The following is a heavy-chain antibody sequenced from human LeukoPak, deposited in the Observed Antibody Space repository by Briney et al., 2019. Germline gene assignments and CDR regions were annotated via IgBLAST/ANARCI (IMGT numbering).Heavy chain of an antibody. V-gene: IGHV3-7*01. J-gene: IGHJ4*02. Sequence: QPGGSLRLSCAAAGFNFGTYWMSWVRQSPEKGLEFVANIKYDDTVKNYVDSVKGRFTISRDNPSNSVYLQMDSLRPEDTALYYCARDPDSSAFDYWGQGAQVTVSS. CDR3: ARDPDSSAFDY. D-gene: IGHD2-15*01. CDR1: GFNFGTYW. CDR2: IKYDDTVK.